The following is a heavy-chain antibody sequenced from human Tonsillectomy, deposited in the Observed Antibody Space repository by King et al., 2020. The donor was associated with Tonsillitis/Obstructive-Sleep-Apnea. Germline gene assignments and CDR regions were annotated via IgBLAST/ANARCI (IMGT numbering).Heavy chain of an antibody. J-gene: IGHJ4*02. CDR2: IYSGGST. Sequence: VQLVESGGGLVQPGGSLRLSCAASGLAVSSNYMSWVRQAPGKGLEWVSVIYSGGSTYYGDSVKGRFTISRDNSKNTVYLQMNSLRVEDTAVYYCAGGVVFAILDYWGQGALVPVSS. V-gene: IGHV3-66*01. CDR3: AGGVVFAILDY. CDR1: GLAVSSNY. D-gene: IGHD2-21*01.